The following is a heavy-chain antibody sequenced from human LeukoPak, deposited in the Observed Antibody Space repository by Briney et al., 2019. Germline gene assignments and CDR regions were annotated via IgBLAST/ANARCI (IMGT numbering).Heavy chain of an antibody. V-gene: IGHV3-48*02. J-gene: IGHJ4*02. CDR3: ARDLGYDSSGYYSLDY. CDR2: ISSSSSTI. Sequence: GGSLRLSCAASGFTFSSYSMNWVRQAPGKGLEWVSYISSSSSTIYYADSVKGRFTISRDSAKNSLYLQMNSLRDEDTAVYYCARDLGYDSSGYYSLDYWGQGTLVTVSS. D-gene: IGHD3-22*01. CDR1: GFTFSSYS.